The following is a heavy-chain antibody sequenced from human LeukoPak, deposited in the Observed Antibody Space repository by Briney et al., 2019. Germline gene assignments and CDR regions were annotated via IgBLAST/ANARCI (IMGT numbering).Heavy chain of an antibody. D-gene: IGHD1/OR15-1a*01. Sequence: PSETLSLTCTVSDDSISSYYWSWIRQPPGKGLDWIGYSYYSGSTDYNPSLRSRVTISVDTSKNQFSLKLSSVTAADTAMYYCAGDSNKNAFHIWGQGTMVIVSS. CDR1: DDSISSYY. CDR3: AGDSNKNAFHI. J-gene: IGHJ3*02. CDR2: SYYSGST. V-gene: IGHV4-59*01.